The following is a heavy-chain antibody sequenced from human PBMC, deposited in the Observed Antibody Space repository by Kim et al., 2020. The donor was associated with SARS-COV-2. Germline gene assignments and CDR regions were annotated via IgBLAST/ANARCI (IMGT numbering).Heavy chain of an antibody. D-gene: IGHD3-10*01. V-gene: IGHV1-18*01. CDR1: GYTFTSYG. CDR3: ARDPGPLKYYYYYYGMDV. CDR2: ISAYNGNT. J-gene: IGHJ6*02. Sequence: ASVKVSCKASGYTFTSYGISWVRQAPGQGLEWMGWISAYNGNTNYAQKLQGRVTMTTDTSTSTAYMELRSLRSDDTAVYYCARDPGPLKYYYYYYGMDVWGQGTTVTVSS.